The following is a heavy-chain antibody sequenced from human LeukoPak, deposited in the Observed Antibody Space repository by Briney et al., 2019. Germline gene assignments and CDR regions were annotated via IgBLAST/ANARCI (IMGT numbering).Heavy chain of an antibody. Sequence: SETLSLTCTVSGGSISSYYWSWIRQPPGKGLEWIGYIYYSGSTNYNPSLKSRVTISVDTSENQFSLKLSSVTAADTAVYYCARDRCGGDCYSRWFDPWGQGTLVTVSS. CDR3: ARDRCGGDCYSRWFDP. D-gene: IGHD2-21*02. CDR2: IYYSGST. V-gene: IGHV4-59*01. CDR1: GGSISSYY. J-gene: IGHJ5*02.